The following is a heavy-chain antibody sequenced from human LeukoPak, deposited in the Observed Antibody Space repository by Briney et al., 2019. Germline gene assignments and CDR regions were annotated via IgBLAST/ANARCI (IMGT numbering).Heavy chain of an antibody. Sequence: GGSRRLSCAASGFTASSNYMSWVRQAPGKGLGWVSVIYSGGSTYYADSVKGRFTISRHNSKNTLYLQMNRLRAEDTAVYDCAREAYDAFDIWGQGKMVTVSS. J-gene: IGHJ3*02. V-gene: IGHV3-53*04. CDR1: GFTASSNY. CDR2: IYSGGST. CDR3: AREAYDAFDI.